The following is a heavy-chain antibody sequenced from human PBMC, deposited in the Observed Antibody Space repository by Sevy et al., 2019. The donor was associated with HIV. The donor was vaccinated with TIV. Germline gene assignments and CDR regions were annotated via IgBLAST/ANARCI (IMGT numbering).Heavy chain of an antibody. Sequence: GGSLRLSCTTSGFTFSDYGMHWVRQAPGKGLEWVTFIGYTGADRYYSDSVKGRFAISRDNSKNTMLLQMNSLRAEDTAIYYCVKNTASAGTGGFDYWGQGALVTVSS. CDR3: VKNTASAGTGGFDY. CDR1: GFTFSDYG. CDR2: IGYTGADR. D-gene: IGHD6-19*01. J-gene: IGHJ4*02. V-gene: IGHV3-30*02.